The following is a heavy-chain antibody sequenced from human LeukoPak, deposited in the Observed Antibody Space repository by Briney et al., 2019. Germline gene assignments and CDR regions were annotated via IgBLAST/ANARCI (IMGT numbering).Heavy chain of an antibody. CDR2: VSSSGSNT. D-gene: IGHD6-13*01. CDR3: AKEGGYASSWI. CDR1: GFTISVSV. Sequence: GGSLRLSCAASGFTISVSVMNWVRQAPGKGLEWASGVSSSGSNTYYAESVKGRFTISRDNHKNTVHLQMNSLRVEDTAMYYCAKEGGYASSWIWGQGILVTVSS. J-gene: IGHJ4*02. V-gene: IGHV3-23*05.